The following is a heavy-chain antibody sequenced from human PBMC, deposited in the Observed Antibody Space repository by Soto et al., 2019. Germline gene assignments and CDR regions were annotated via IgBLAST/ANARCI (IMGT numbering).Heavy chain of an antibody. J-gene: IGHJ4*02. V-gene: IGHV3-30*03. D-gene: IGHD2-2*01. CDR1: GFTFSSYG. CDR3: ATRALSLLNCSSTSCYDYYFDY. Sequence: QVQLVESGGGVVQPGRSLRLSCAASGFTFSSYGMHWVRQAPGKGLEWVAVISYDGSNKYYADSVKGRFTISRDNSKNTMYLQMNSLRAEDTAVYYCATRALSLLNCSSTSCYDYYFDYLGQGTMVTVSS. CDR2: ISYDGSNK.